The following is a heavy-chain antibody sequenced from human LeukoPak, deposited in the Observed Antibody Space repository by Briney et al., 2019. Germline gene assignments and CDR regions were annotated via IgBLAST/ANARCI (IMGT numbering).Heavy chain of an antibody. CDR1: GFIFSSYG. D-gene: IGHD3-22*01. Sequence: SGGSLRLSCAASGFIFSSYGMHWVRQAPGKGLEWVAVIWYDGGNKYYTDSVKGRFTISRDNSKSMLYLQLNSLRAEDSAVYRCARAAYDSSGYLTLWGQGTLVTVSS. J-gene: IGHJ4*02. CDR3: ARAAYDSSGYLTL. V-gene: IGHV3-33*08. CDR2: IWYDGGNK.